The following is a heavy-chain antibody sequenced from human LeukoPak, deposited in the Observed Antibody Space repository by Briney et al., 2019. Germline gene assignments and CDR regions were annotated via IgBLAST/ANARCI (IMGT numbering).Heavy chain of an antibody. CDR2: ISTYKGHT. Sequence: ASVKVSCKASGYTFTNYGITWVRHAPGQGLEWMGWISTYKGHTNYAQNLQGRVTMTTDRSTSTAYMELRSLRSDDTAVYYCARMGGWEQSDYDGNPDYWGQGTLVTVSS. V-gene: IGHV1-18*01. D-gene: IGHD4-23*01. CDR1: GYTFTNYG. J-gene: IGHJ4*02. CDR3: ARMGGWEQSDYDGNPDY.